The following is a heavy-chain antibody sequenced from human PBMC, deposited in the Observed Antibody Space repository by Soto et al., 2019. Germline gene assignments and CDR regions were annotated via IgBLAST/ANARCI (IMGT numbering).Heavy chain of an antibody. CDR3: ARAGVTPHFFDY. D-gene: IGHD3-3*02. Sequence: LRLSCAASGFSVRTNYMSWVRQAPGKGLDWVSVFESGGSIYYADSVKGRFIISRDYAKNTVDLQMNSLRVEDTAVYFCARAGVTPHFFDYWGQGTLVTVSS. CDR1: GFSVRTNY. J-gene: IGHJ4*02. CDR2: FESGGSI. V-gene: IGHV3-53*01.